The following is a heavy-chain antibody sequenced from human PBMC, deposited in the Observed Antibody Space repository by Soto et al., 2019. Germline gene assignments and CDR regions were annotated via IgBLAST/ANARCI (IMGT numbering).Heavy chain of an antibody. CDR2: IIPIFGTA. D-gene: IGHD6-19*01. V-gene: IGHV1-69*01. CDR3: ARDDSGYSSGWYVY. CDR1: GGTFSSYA. J-gene: IGHJ4*02. Sequence: QVQLVQSGAEVKKPGSSVKVSCKASGGTFSSYAISWVRQAPGQGLEWMGGIIPIFGTANYAQKFQGRVTITADESTSTAYMELCSLRSEDTAVYYCARDDSGYSSGWYVYWGQGTLVTVSS.